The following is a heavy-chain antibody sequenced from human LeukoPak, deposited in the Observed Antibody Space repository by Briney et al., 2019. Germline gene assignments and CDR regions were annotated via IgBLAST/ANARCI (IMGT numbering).Heavy chain of an antibody. Sequence: GGSLRLSCAASGFSFSTNQMDWVRQAPGKGLVWVSRINSDGINILYADSVKGRFTISRDNARNTLYLQMNSLRAEDTAVYYCATYSRPWGQGTLVTVSS. D-gene: IGHD2-21*01. V-gene: IGHV3-74*01. CDR3: ATYSRP. CDR1: GFSFSTNQ. CDR2: INSDGINI. J-gene: IGHJ5*02.